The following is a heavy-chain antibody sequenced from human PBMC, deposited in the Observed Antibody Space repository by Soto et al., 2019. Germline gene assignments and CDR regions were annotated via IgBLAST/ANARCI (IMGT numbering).Heavy chain of an antibody. CDR2: IIPIFGTA. D-gene: IGHD3-22*01. Sequence: QVQLVQSGAEVKKPGASVKVSCKASGGTFSSYAISWVRQAPGQGLEWMGGIIPIFGTANYAQKFQGRVTITAEKTTSPAYLEVSRLRSGDTAVYYCARSEISYYYDSSGYFLYWGQGTLVTVSS. CDR1: GGTFSSYA. J-gene: IGHJ4*02. V-gene: IGHV1-69*06. CDR3: ARSEISYYYDSSGYFLY.